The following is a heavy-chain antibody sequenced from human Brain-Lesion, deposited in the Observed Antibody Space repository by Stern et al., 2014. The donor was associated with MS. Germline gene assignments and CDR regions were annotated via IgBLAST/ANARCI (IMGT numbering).Heavy chain of an antibody. J-gene: IGHJ6*02. D-gene: IGHD2-2*01. CDR3: ARGRVVPGFQYYATDV. Sequence: VQLVESGPGLVKPSQTLSLSCTVSGGSISSGGYYWSWFRQPAGKGLEWIGRIFTSGSASYNPPLKSRVPISIDRSKTKFSLRLTPMTAADTAVYYCARGRVVPGFQYYATDVWGQGTTVIVSS. CDR2: IFTSGSA. CDR1: GGSISSGGYY. V-gene: IGHV4-61*02.